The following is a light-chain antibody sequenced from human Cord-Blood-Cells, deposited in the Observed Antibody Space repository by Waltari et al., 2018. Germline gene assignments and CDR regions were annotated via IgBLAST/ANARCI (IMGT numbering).Light chain of an antibody. V-gene: IGLV2-8*01. CDR3: SSYAGSNNLV. Sequence: QSALTQPPSASGSPGPSVTISCTGTRSDVVGYNYVSWYQQHPGKAPKLMIYEVSKRPSGVPDRFSGSKSGNTASLTVSGLQAEDEADYYCSSYAGSNNLVFGGGTKLTVL. CDR2: EVS. CDR1: RSDVVGYNY. J-gene: IGLJ3*02.